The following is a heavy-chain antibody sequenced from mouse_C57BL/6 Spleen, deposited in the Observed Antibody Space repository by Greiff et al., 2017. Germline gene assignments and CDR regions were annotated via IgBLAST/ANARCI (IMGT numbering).Heavy chain of an antibody. V-gene: IGHV1-61*01. CDR2: IYPSDSET. J-gene: IGHJ2*01. Sequence: QVQLKQPGAELVRPGSSVKLSCKASGYTFTSYWMDWVKQRPGQGLEWIGNIYPSDSETHYNQKFKDKATLTVDKSSSTAYMQLSSLTSEDSAVYYCARSYYSNSFDYWGQGTTLTVSS. CDR1: GYTFTSYW. CDR3: ARSYYSNSFDY. D-gene: IGHD2-5*01.